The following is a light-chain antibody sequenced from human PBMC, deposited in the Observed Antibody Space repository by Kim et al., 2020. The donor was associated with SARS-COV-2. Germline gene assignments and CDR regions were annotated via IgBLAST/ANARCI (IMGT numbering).Light chain of an antibody. J-gene: IGKJ1*01. V-gene: IGKV3-15*01. CDR3: QQYNDWPGT. CDR2: GAT. CDR1: RSVSSH. Sequence: VSAGEGATLSCTARRSVSSHLAWYQQKPGQAPRRLIDGATTRATGIPARFSGSGSGTEFTLTISSLQSEDFAVYYCQQYNDWPGTFGQGTKVDIK.